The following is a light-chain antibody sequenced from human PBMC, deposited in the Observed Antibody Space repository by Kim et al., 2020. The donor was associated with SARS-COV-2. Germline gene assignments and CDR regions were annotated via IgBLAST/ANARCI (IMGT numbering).Light chain of an antibody. CDR3: QQYYSSPLT. V-gene: IGKV4-1*01. J-gene: IGKJ4*01. CDR1: QTVLHSSNNKNY. CDR2: WAS. Sequence: DVVMTHSPDSLAVSLGERATINCKSSQTVLHSSNNKNYLAWYKQNPGQPPKLLIYWASTRQSGVPDRFSGSGSGTDFTLTISSLQAEDVAVYYCQQYYSSPLTFGGGTKVDIK.